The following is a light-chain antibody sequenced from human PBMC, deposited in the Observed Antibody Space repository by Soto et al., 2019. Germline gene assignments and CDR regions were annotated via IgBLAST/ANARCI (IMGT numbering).Light chain of an antibody. V-gene: IGKV1-39*01. CDR3: QHSYCPPVT. J-gene: IGKJ1*01. CDR1: QSISSY. CDR2: AAS. Sequence: DIQMTQSPSSLSASVGDRITITCRASQSISSYLNWYQQKPGKAPKVLIYAASTLLSGVPSGFGGSCSGTYIILTSSMLHPEFFATYYWQHSYCPPVTFGQGTRVEIK.